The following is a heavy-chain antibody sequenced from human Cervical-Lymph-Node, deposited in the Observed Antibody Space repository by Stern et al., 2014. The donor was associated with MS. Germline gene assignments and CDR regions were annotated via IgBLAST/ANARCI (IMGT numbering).Heavy chain of an antibody. CDR1: GFTFSGYD. CDR2: VSYDGSKQ. D-gene: IGHD4-17*01. CDR3: AKDGRTYGKNFFDY. V-gene: IGHV3-30*18. J-gene: IGHJ4*02. Sequence: VQLVESGGGVVQPGRSLRLSCAASGFTFSGYDMHWVRQAPGRGLEWVAVVSYDGSKQDYADSVKGRFTISRDNSKNTLYLQMNSLRVDDTAVFYCAKDGRTYGKNFFDYWGQGTLVTVSS.